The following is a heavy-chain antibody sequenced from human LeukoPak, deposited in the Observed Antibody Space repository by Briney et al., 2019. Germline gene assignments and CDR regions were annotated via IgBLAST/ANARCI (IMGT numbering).Heavy chain of an antibody. CDR1: GFTFSSYS. CDR3: ARDSGSFLPRAAYHSYGMDV. J-gene: IGHJ6*02. Sequence: GGSLRLSCAASGFTFSSYSMNWVRQAPGKGLEWVSSISSSTIYIYYADSVKGRFTISRDTSKNTLYLQMNSLRPEDTAVYYCARDSGSFLPRAAYHSYGMDVWGQGTTVTVSS. V-gene: IGHV3-21*06. D-gene: IGHD1-26*01. CDR2: ISSSTIYI.